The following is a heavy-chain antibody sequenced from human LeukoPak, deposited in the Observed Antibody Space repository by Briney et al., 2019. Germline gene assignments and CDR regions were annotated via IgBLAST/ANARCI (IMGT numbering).Heavy chain of an antibody. CDR3: AKQGSLSVTGADY. D-gene: IGHD2-8*02. J-gene: IGHJ4*02. CDR2: LSNDGGSA. Sequence: PGGSLRLSCAASGFAFNDYGMLWVRQTPGRGLEWLTLLSNDGGSAYYADSVRGRFTISRDNSKNTVYLQIYSLRVEDTGVYYCAKQGSLSVTGADYWGQGTLVTVSS. V-gene: IGHV3-30*18. CDR1: GFAFNDYG.